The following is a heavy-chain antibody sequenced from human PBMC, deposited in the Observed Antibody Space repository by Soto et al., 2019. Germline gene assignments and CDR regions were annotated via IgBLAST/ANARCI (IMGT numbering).Heavy chain of an antibody. D-gene: IGHD6-13*01. CDR3: ASGPKYSSSWNDY. Sequence: QVQLVQSGAEVKKPGASVKVSCKASGYTFTSYDINWVRQATGQGLEWMGWMNPNSGNTVYAQKVQGRVTMTRNTSISTAYMELSSLRSEEAAVYYCASGPKYSSSWNDYWGQGTLVTVSS. CDR1: GYTFTSYD. V-gene: IGHV1-8*01. J-gene: IGHJ4*02. CDR2: MNPNSGNT.